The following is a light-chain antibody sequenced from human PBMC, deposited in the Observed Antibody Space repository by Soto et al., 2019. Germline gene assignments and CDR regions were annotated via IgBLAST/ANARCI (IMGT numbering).Light chain of an antibody. CDR1: SSDVGGYNF. J-gene: IGLJ1*01. CDR3: CSYAGNNIYV. CDR2: EVT. Sequence: QAVLAXPPSASGSPGQSVAISCTGTSSDVGGYNFVSWYQQHPGKAPKLMIYEVTKRPSGVPDRFSGSKSGNTASLTVSGLQAEDEADYYCCSYAGNNIYVFGTGTKVTVL. V-gene: IGLV2-8*01.